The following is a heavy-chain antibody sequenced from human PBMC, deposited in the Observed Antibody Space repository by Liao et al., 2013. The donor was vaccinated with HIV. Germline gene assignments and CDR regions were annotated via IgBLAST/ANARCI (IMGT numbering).Heavy chain of an antibody. Sequence: QVQLQESGPGLVKPSETLSLTCTVSGVSISTFYWNWIRQPAGKGLEWIGRMFISGNTNYNPSLKSRVTMSIDASKNQFSLKLSSVTAADTAVYYCARGSRGYYSMDFWGDRDHGHRLL. CDR2: MFISGNT. D-gene: IGHD5-12*01. CDR3: ARGSRGYYSMDF. V-gene: IGHV4-4*07. J-gene: IGHJ6*03. CDR1: GVSISTFY.